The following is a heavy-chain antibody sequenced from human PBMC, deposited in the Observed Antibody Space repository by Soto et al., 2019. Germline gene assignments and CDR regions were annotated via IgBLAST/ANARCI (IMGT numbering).Heavy chain of an antibody. V-gene: IGHV4-34*01. CDR3: TAMVSSGYYYGMDV. CDR1: GGSFSGYY. D-gene: IGHD5-18*01. CDR2: INHSGST. Sequence: SETLSLTCAVYGGSFSGYYWSWIRQPPGKGLEWIGEINHSGSTNYNPSLKSRVTISVDTSKNQFSLKLSSVTAADTAVYYATAMVSSGYYYGMDVWGQGTTVTVSS. J-gene: IGHJ6*02.